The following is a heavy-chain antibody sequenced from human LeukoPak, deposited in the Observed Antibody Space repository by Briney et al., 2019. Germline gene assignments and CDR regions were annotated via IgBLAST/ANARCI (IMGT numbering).Heavy chain of an antibody. CDR2: VHLSGRT. CDR1: GGSISSTNW. D-gene: IGHD3-10*01. J-gene: IGHJ6*02. Sequence: SETLSLTCGVSGGSISSTNWWTWVRQPPGEGLEWIGEVHLSGRTNYNPSLESRVTMSVDMSENHISLKLTSVTAADTAVYYCARRVRGSTMVRGVVYYYYGMDVWGQGTTVTVSS. CDR3: ARRVRGSTMVRGVVYYYYGMDV. V-gene: IGHV4-4*02.